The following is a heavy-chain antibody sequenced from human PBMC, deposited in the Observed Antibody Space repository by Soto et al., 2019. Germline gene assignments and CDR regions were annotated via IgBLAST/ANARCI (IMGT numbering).Heavy chain of an antibody. CDR3: ARSSGGNFGIIIEGTNWFAP. Sequence: ESSVKVSCKASGYPFTSYYMHWVRQAPGQGLEWMGVINPHGGSTAYAQKFKCRVTLTRDTSASTVYMEVSSLTSEDTAMYYCARSSGGNFGIIIEGTNWFAPWGQGTLVTVSS. V-gene: IGHV1-46*01. D-gene: IGHD1-26*01. CDR1: GYPFTSYY. CDR2: INPHGGST. J-gene: IGHJ5*02.